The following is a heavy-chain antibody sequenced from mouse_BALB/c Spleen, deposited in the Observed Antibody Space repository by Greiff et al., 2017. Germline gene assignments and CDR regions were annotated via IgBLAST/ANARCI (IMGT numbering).Heavy chain of an antibody. V-gene: IGHV1-9*01. CDR3: ARAILYYYAMDY. D-gene: IGHD1-1*02. CDR1: GYTFSSYW. Sequence: QLQQSGAELMKPGASVKISCKATGYTFSSYWIEWVKQRPGHGLEWIGEILPGSGSTNYNEKFKGKATFTADTSSNTAYMQLSSLTSEDSAVYYCARAILYYYAMDYWGQGTSVTVSS. CDR2: ILPGSGST. J-gene: IGHJ4*01.